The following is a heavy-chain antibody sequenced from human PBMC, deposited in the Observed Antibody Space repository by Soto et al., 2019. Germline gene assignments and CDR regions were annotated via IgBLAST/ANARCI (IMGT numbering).Heavy chain of an antibody. J-gene: IGHJ4*02. CDR2: INAGNGNT. V-gene: IGHV1-3*01. D-gene: IGHD6-19*01. CDR3: ARDRGGWTDY. CDR1: GYTFTSYG. Sequence: QVQLVQSGAEVKKPGASVKVSCKASGYTFTSYGMQWVRQAPGQRLEWMGWINAGNGNTKYSQKFQGRVTITRDTTASTAYMELSSLRSEDTAVYYCARDRGGWTDYWGQGTLVTVSS.